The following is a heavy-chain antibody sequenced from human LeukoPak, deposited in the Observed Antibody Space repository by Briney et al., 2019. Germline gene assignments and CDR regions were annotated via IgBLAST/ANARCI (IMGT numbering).Heavy chain of an antibody. J-gene: IGHJ3*02. CDR2: MNPNSGNT. CDR1: GYTFTSYD. CDR3: ARAIAVAAYVDAFDI. V-gene: IGHV1-8*01. Sequence: ASVKVSCKASGYTFTSYDINWVRQATGQGLEWMGWMNPNSGNTGYAQKFQGKVTMTRNTSISTAYMELSSLRSEDTAVYYCARAIAVAAYVDAFDIWDQGTMVTVSS. D-gene: IGHD6-19*01.